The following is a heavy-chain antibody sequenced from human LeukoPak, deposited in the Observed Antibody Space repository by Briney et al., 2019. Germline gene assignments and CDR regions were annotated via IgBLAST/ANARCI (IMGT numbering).Heavy chain of an antibody. D-gene: IGHD3-22*01. J-gene: IGHJ3*02. CDR3: ARGRHSYESSDYYYEGDVFDI. V-gene: IGHV1-46*01. Sequence: ASVTVSCKASGDTFSSYYMHWVRQAPGQGLEWMGTINPSGGSNISAQTFQGRVTMTRDMSTSTVYMALSSLRTEDTAVYYCARGRHSYESSDYYYEGDVFDIWGQGTMVTVSS. CDR1: GDTFSSYY. CDR2: INPSGGSN.